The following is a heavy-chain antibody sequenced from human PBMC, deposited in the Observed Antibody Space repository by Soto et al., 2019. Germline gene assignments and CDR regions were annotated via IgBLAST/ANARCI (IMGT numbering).Heavy chain of an antibody. CDR3: ARDPGGSGYGCDY. Sequence: GGSLRLSCAASGFPLRSYSMNWVRQAPGKGLEWVSFISGNSRTIYYADYVKGRFTISRDNAKNSLYLQMNSLRDEDTAVYYCARDPGGSGYGCDYWGQGTLVTVSS. V-gene: IGHV3-48*02. D-gene: IGHD3-22*01. CDR2: ISGNSRTI. CDR1: GFPLRSYS. J-gene: IGHJ4*02.